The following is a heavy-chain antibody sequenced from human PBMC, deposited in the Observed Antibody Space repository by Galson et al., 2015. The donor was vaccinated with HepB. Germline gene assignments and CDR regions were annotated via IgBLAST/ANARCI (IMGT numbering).Heavy chain of an antibody. CDR1: GFTFSGYW. Sequence: SLRLSCAASGFTFSGYWMPWVRHAPGKGLEWVAIISQDGSDTYYAGSVTGRFTISRDNSKNSLYLQMTRLRPEDTAVYYCARHEAAGTVDYWGQGTLVTVSS. CDR2: ISQDGSDT. CDR3: ARHEAAGTVDY. V-gene: IGHV3-7*01. D-gene: IGHD6-19*01. J-gene: IGHJ4*02.